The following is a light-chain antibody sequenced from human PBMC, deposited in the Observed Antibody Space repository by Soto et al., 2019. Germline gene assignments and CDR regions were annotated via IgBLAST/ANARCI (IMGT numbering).Light chain of an antibody. Sequence: DIVMTQSPDSLAVSLGERATINCKSSQSVLYSSNNKNYLAWYQQKPGQPPKLLILWASTRESGVPDRFSGSGSGTDFTLTISSLQAEDVAVYYCQQYYDTRTFGQGTKLEIK. CDR1: QSVLYSSNNKNY. J-gene: IGKJ2*01. CDR2: WAS. V-gene: IGKV4-1*01. CDR3: QQYYDTRT.